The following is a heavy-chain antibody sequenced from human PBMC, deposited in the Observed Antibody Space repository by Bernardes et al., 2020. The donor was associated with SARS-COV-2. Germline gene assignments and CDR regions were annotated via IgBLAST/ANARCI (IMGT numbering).Heavy chain of an antibody. CDR2: IYSGGST. Sequence: SLSLHCAASGFTVSNNYMSWVRQAPGKGLEWVSVIYSGGSTYYADSVKGRFTISRDNSKNTVYLQMNSLRAEDTAVYYCAGGTGVVAGPCRYWGQGTLVTGSS. V-gene: IGHV3-53*01. D-gene: IGHD6-19*01. CDR3: AGGTGVVAGPCRY. J-gene: IGHJ4*02. CDR1: GFTVSNNY.